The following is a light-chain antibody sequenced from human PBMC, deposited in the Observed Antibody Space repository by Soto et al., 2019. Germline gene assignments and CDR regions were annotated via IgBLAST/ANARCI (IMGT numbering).Light chain of an antibody. CDR2: DNN. J-gene: IGLJ1*01. Sequence: QSVLTQPPSVSAAPGQKVTISCSGSSSDIENNYVSWYQQLPGTAPKLLIYDNNERPSGIPDRFSGSKSGTSATLGITGLQTGDEADYYCGTWDTSLSGYXFGTGTKVTV. CDR3: GTWDTSLSGYX. V-gene: IGLV1-51*01. CDR1: SSDIENNY.